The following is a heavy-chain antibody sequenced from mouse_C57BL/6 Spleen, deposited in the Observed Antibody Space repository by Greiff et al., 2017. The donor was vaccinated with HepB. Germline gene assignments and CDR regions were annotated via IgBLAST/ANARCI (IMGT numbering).Heavy chain of an antibody. Sequence: VQLQQPGAELVKPGASVKLSCKASGYTFTSYWMHWVKQRPGQGLEWIGMIHPNSGSTNYNEKFKSKATLTVDKSSSTAYMQLSSLTSEDSAVYYCAREGDSEGYYFDYWGQGTTLTVSS. J-gene: IGHJ2*01. CDR1: GYTFTSYW. CDR2: IHPNSGST. V-gene: IGHV1-64*01. CDR3: AREGDSEGYYFDY. D-gene: IGHD3-2*02.